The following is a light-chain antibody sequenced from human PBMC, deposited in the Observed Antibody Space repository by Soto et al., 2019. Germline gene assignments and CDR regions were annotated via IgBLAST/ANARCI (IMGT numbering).Light chain of an antibody. V-gene: IGKV3-20*01. CDR1: QSVSSSY. J-gene: IGKJ2*01. CDR3: QQYGSSPPYT. CDR2: GAS. Sequence: EIVLTQSPGTLSLSPGERATLSCRASQSVSSSYLAWYPQKPGQAPRLLIYGASSRATGIPDRFSGSGSGTAFALTISRLETEDFAVYYCQQYGSSPPYTFGQGTKLEIK.